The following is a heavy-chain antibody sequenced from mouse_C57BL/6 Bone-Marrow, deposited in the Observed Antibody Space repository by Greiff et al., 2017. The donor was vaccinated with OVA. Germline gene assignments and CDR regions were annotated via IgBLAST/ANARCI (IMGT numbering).Heavy chain of an antibody. CDR1: GFTFSSYG. CDR3: ARSAVAFDY. Sequence: EVKLVESGGDLVKPGGSLKLSCAASGFTFSSYGMSWVRQTPDKRLEWVATISSGGSYTYYPDSVKGRFTISRDNAKNTLYLQMSSLKSEDTAMYYCARSAVAFDYWGQGTTLTVSS. V-gene: IGHV5-6*01. CDR2: ISSGGSYT. J-gene: IGHJ2*01. D-gene: IGHD1-1*01.